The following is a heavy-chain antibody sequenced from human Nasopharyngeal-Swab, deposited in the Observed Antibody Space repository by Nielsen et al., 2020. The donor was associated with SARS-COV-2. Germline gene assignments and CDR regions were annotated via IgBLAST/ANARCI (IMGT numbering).Heavy chain of an antibody. CDR2: ITRSGNT. CDR1: GLSFSGYH. Sequence: SETLSLTCSPHGLSFSGYHLGWIRQSPGKGLEWIGDITRSGNTNYTPALKSRVTMSVATSKDEFSLKLTSVTAADTAIYFCARVNNGGGIVPASYSFFMDVWGKGTSVAVSS. V-gene: IGHV4-34*01. D-gene: IGHD2-2*01. J-gene: IGHJ6*03. CDR3: ARVNNGGGIVPASYSFFMDV.